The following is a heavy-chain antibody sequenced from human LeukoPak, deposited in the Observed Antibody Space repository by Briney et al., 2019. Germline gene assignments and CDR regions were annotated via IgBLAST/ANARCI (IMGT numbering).Heavy chain of an antibody. CDR3: AKDLMGTGGPGTTSDY. D-gene: IGHD1-7*01. CDR2: IYSGGST. Sequence: GGSLRLSCAASGFTFSSNYMSWVRQAPGKGLEWVSVIYSGGSTYYADSVKGRFTISRDNSKNTLYLQMNSPRAEDTAVYYCAKDLMGTGGPGTTSDYWGQGTLVTVSS. V-gene: IGHV3-53*01. CDR1: GFTFSSNY. J-gene: IGHJ4*02.